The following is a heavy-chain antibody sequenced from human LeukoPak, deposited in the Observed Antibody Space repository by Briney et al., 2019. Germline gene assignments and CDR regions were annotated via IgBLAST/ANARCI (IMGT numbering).Heavy chain of an antibody. CDR2: INPGGTST. Sequence: PGGSLRLSCAASGFTFSTHWMHWVRQAPGKGLIWVSRINPGGTSTNYVDSVKGRFTISRDNAQNTLHLQMDSLSLEDTAVYYCERGAGPNGGYVIDYWGQGTLVTASS. D-gene: IGHD5-12*01. V-gene: IGHV3-74*01. CDR3: ERGAGPNGGYVIDY. CDR1: GFTFSTHW. J-gene: IGHJ4*02.